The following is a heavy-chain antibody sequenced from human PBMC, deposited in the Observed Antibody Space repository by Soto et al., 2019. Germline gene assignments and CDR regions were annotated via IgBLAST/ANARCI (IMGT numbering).Heavy chain of an antibody. D-gene: IGHD3-10*01. CDR3: ARNESPDMVRGVIITWGWFDP. CDR2: ISAYNGNT. V-gene: IGHV1-18*01. J-gene: IGHJ5*02. CDR1: GYTFTSYG. Sequence: GASVKVSCKASGYTFTSYGISWVRQAPGQGLEWMGWISAYNGNTNYAQKLQGRVTMTTDTSTSTAYMELRSLRSDDTAVYYCARNESPDMVRGVIITWGWFDPWGQGTLVTVSS.